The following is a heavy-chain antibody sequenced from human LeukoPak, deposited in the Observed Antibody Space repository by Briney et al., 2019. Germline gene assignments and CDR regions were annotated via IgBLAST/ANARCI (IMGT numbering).Heavy chain of an antibody. CDR2: ISYDGSNK. Sequence: GGSPRLSCAASGFTFSSYGMHWVRQAPGKGLEWVAVISYDGSNKYYADSVKGRFTISRDNSKNTLYLQMNSLRAEDTAVYYCASEGIAAAADIWGQGTMVTVSS. V-gene: IGHV3-30*03. CDR1: GFTFSSYG. D-gene: IGHD6-13*01. J-gene: IGHJ3*02. CDR3: ASEGIAAAADI.